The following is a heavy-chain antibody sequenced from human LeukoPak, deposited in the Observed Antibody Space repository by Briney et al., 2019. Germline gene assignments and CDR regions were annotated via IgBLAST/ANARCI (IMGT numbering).Heavy chain of an antibody. V-gene: IGHV1-69*05. CDR1: GGTFSSYA. D-gene: IGHD2-8*01. Sequence: GASVKVSCKASGGTFSSYAISWVRQAPGQGLEWMGGIIPIFGTANYAQKFQGRVTITTDESTSTAYMELNSLRSEDTAVYHCARGFVYARYDNWFDPWGQGTLVTVSS. J-gene: IGHJ5*02. CDR2: IIPIFGTA. CDR3: ARGFVYARYDNWFDP.